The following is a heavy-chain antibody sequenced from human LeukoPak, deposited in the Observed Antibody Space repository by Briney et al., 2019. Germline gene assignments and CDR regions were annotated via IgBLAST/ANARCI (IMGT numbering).Heavy chain of an antibody. CDR3: AKDIYDSSGCYHYYYYYGMDV. J-gene: IGHJ6*02. V-gene: IGHV3-23*01. CDR1: GSTFSSYA. D-gene: IGHD3-22*01. CDR2: ISGSGGST. Sequence: GSLRLSCAASGSTFSSYAMSCVRQAPGKGLEWVSAISGSGGSTYYADSVKGRFTISRDNSKNTLYLQMNSLRAEDTAVYYCAKDIYDSSGCYHYYYYYGMDVWGQGTTVTVSS.